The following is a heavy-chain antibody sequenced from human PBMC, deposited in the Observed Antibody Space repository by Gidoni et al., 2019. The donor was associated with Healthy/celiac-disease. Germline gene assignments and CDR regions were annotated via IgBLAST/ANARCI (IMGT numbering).Heavy chain of an antibody. Sequence: QLQLQESGPGLVKPSETLSPTCTVPGGSISCSSYYWGWIRQPPGTGLEWIGSIYYSGSTYYNPSLKGRVTISVDTSKNQFSLKLSSVTAADTAVYYCARHSEVAAAPDYWGQGTLVTVSS. J-gene: IGHJ4*02. CDR3: ARHSEVAAAPDY. CDR2: IYYSGST. CDR1: GGSISCSSYY. V-gene: IGHV4-39*01. D-gene: IGHD6-13*01.